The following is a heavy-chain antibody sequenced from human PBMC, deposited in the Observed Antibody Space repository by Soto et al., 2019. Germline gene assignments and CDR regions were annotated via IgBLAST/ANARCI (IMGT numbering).Heavy chain of an antibody. CDR2: INPKNGVT. CDR1: GYTFSRYF. J-gene: IGHJ6*02. CDR3: ARDPMGIGDGSFISSYRLDV. V-gene: IGHV1-2*04. D-gene: IGHD3-3*01. Sequence: ASVKVSCKASGYTFSRYFIHWVRQAPGQGLEWVGWINPKNGVTHYARKFQDWVTMTRDTSISTVYMELSRLKSDDTALYYCARDPMGIGDGSFISSYRLDVWGLGTTVTV.